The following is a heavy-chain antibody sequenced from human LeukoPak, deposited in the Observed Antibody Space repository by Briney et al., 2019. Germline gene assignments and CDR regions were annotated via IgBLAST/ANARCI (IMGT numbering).Heavy chain of an antibody. D-gene: IGHD2-2*01. V-gene: IGHV1-69*04. CDR3: ARGLFGGFAAAPFDH. J-gene: IGHJ4*02. CDR1: GGTFDNYA. CDR2: IIPMLGKT. Sequence: SVKVSCKASGGTFDNYAVNWVREAPGLGLEWMGRIIPMLGKTNSAQKFQDRVTFTADKSKGTAYMELTHLRPDDTAVYFCARGLFGGFAAAPFDHWGQGTLVTVSP.